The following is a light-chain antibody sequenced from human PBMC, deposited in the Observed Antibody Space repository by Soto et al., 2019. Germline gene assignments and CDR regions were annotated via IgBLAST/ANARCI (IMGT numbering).Light chain of an antibody. CDR1: QGIGNY. CDR2: AAS. J-gene: IGKJ5*01. Sequence: DIQMTQSPSFLSASVGDRVTITCRASQGIGNYLAWYQQKPGKVPNVLIYAASTLQSGVPSRFSGCGSGTDFTLTITGLQPEDVATDYCQNYNSAPITFGQGTRLEI. CDR3: QNYNSAPIT. V-gene: IGKV1-27*01.